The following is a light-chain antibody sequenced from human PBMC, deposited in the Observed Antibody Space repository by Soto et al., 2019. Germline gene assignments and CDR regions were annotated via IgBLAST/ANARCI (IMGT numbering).Light chain of an antibody. CDR2: AAS. CDR1: QGISNY. CDR3: QKYNAGT. V-gene: IGKV1-27*01. Sequence: DIQVTQSPSSLSASVGDRVTITCRASQGISNYLAWYQQKPGKVPKLLIYAASTLQSGVPSRFSGSGSGTDFTLTISSLQPEDVATYYCQKYNAGTFGQGTKVEIK. J-gene: IGKJ1*01.